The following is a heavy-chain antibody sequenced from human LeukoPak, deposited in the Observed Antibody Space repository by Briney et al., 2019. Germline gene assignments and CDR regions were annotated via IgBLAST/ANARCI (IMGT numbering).Heavy chain of an antibody. CDR1: GYTFTSHG. Sequence: ASVKVSCKAYGYTFTSHGISWVRQAAGQGLEWMGWISAYNGNTNYEQKLQGRVTMTTDTSTSAAYMELRSLRSDDTAVYYCARGIAAAGKGADYWGQGALVTVSS. CDR2: ISAYNGNT. D-gene: IGHD6-13*01. CDR3: ARGIAAAGKGADY. J-gene: IGHJ4*02. V-gene: IGHV1-18*01.